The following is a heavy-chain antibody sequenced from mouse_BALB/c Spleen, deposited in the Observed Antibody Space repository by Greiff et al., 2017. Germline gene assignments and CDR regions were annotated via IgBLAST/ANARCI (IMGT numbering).Heavy chain of an antibody. D-gene: IGHD2-4*01. Sequence: EVMLVESGPGLVKPSQSLSLTCTVTGYSITSDYAWNWIRQFPGNKLEWMGYISYSGSTSYNPSLKSRISITRDTSKNQFFLQLNSVTTEDTATYYCARGDYDYAWFAYWGQGTLVTVSA. V-gene: IGHV3-2*02. CDR2: ISYSGST. J-gene: IGHJ3*01. CDR3: ARGDYDYAWFAY. CDR1: GYSITSDYA.